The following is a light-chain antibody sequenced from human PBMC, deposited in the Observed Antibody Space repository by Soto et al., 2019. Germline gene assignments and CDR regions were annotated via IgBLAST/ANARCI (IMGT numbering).Light chain of an antibody. CDR1: QSVSSY. CDR2: DAS. CDR3: HQRSNWPIT. J-gene: IGKJ5*01. V-gene: IGKV3-11*01. Sequence: DIVLTQYQNTLTSSPGERASISCRASQSVSSYLAWYQQKPGQAPRLLIYDASNRATGIPARFSGSGSGTHFTLAICTLVPEDFAVYYCHQRSNWPITFGQGTRLEIK.